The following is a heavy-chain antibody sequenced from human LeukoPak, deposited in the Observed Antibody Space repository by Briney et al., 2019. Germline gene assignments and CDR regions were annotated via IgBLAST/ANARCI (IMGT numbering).Heavy chain of an antibody. CDR3: ARERLGYDILTGYTIPYYFDY. CDR1: GGSISSSSYY. Sequence: SETLSLTCTASGGSISSSSYYWGWIRQPPGKGLEWIGSIYYSGSTYYNPSLKSRVTISVDTSKNQFSLKLSSVTAADTAVYYCARERLGYDILTGYTIPYYFDYWGQGTLVTVSS. CDR2: IYYSGST. J-gene: IGHJ4*02. D-gene: IGHD3-9*01. V-gene: IGHV4-39*07.